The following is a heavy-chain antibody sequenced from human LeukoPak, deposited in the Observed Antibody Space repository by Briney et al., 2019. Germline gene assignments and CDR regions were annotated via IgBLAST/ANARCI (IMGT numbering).Heavy chain of an antibody. CDR3: ARDIVVPAANDAFDI. CDR2: ISSSSSYI. J-gene: IGHJ3*02. Sequence: PGGSLRLSCAASGFTFSNYSMNWVRQAPGKGLELVSSISSSSSYIYYADSVKGRFTISRDNAKNSLYLQMNSLRAEDTAVYYCARDIVVPAANDAFDIWGQGTMVTVSS. D-gene: IGHD2-2*01. CDR1: GFTFSNYS. V-gene: IGHV3-21*01.